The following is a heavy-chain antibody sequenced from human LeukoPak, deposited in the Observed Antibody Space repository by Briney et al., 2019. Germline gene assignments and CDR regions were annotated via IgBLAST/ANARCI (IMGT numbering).Heavy chain of an antibody. V-gene: IGHV3-30-3*01. J-gene: IGHJ4*02. Sequence: SGRSLRLSCAASGFTFSSYAMHWVRQAPDKGLEWVAVISYDGSNKYYADSVKGRFTISRDNSKNTLYLQMNSLRAEDTAVYYCARVSGSGSYSFDYWGQGTLVTVSS. D-gene: IGHD1-26*01. CDR2: ISYDGSNK. CDR1: GFTFSSYA. CDR3: ARVSGSGSYSFDY.